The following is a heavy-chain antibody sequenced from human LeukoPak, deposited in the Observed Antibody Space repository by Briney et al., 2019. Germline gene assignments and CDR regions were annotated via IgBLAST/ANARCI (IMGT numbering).Heavy chain of an antibody. V-gene: IGHV3-49*04. CDR3: TRDQTPYY. Sequence: GSLRLSCAASGFTVRSHYMTWVRQAPGKGPEWVGFIASETYGGTAEYAASVKGRFTISRDDSKSIAYLQMNSLKTEDTAVYYCTRDQTPYYWGQGTLVTVSS. CDR2: IASETYGGTA. CDR1: GFTVRSHY. J-gene: IGHJ4*02.